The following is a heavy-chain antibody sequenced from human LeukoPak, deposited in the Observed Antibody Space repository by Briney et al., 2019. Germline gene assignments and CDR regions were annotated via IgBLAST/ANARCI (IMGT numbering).Heavy chain of an antibody. Sequence: ASVKVSCKASGYTFTSYDINWVRQATGQGLEWMGWMNPNSGNTGYAQKFQGRVTITRNTSISTAYMELSSLRSEDTAVYYCARAYLYYDFWSGYYQDYCYYIDVWGKGTTVTVSS. V-gene: IGHV1-8*03. CDR3: ARAYLYYDFWSGYYQDYCYYIDV. CDR1: GYTFTSYD. J-gene: IGHJ6*03. D-gene: IGHD3-3*01. CDR2: MNPNSGNT.